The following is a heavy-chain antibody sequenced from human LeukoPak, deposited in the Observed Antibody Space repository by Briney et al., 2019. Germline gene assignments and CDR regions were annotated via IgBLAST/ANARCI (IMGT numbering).Heavy chain of an antibody. CDR3: AKLTNSWLFFDY. D-gene: IGHD6-13*01. CDR2: ISGSGDNT. V-gene: IGHV3-23*01. CDR1: GFTFSSYA. J-gene: IGHJ4*02. Sequence: GGSLRLSCAASGFTFSSYAMSWVRQAPGKGLEWVSTISGSGDNTYYADSVKGRFTISRDNSKNTLYLQMSSLRAEDTAEYYCAKLTNSWLFFDYWGQGTLVTVSS.